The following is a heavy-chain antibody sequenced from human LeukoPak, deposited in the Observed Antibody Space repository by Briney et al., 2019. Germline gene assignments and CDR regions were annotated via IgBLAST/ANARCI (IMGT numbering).Heavy chain of an antibody. CDR3: ARDGKSGWYGY. CDR1: GGSIRGYY. D-gene: IGHD6-19*01. Sequence: SETLSLTCNVSGGSIRGYYWSWIRQPPGKGLEWIGYIYSSGSTNYNPSLKSRVTMSVDTSKNQFSLKVSSVTAADTAVYYCARDGKSGWYGYWGQGTLVTVSS. J-gene: IGHJ4*02. CDR2: IYSSGST. V-gene: IGHV4-59*01.